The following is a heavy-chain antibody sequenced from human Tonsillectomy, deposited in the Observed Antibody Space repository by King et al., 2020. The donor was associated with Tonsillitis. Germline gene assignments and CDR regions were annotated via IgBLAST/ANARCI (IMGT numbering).Heavy chain of an antibody. Sequence: VQLVESGGGLVQPGGSLRLSCAASGFTFSSYAMSWVRQAPGKGLEWVSVISGSGGSTSYADSVKGRFIISRDNSKNTLYLQMNSLRAEDTAEYYCAKSGGCDVYYYYGMDVWGQGTTVIVSS. CDR1: GFTFSSYA. CDR3: AKSGGCDVYYYYGMDV. CDR2: ISGSGGST. J-gene: IGHJ6*02. V-gene: IGHV3-23*04. D-gene: IGHD5-12*01.